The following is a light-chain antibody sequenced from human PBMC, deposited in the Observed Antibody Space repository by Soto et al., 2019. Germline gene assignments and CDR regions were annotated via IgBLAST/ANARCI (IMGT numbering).Light chain of an antibody. Sequence: EIVLTKSPGTLSFSPGERATLSCRASQSVSSSYLAWYQQKPGQAPRLLTYGASSKASGIPDRFSGSGSGTDFTRTISRLEPQDFAVYYCQQYGSSPLTFGGGTKVEIK. CDR1: QSVSSSY. CDR3: QQYGSSPLT. V-gene: IGKV3-20*01. J-gene: IGKJ4*01. CDR2: GAS.